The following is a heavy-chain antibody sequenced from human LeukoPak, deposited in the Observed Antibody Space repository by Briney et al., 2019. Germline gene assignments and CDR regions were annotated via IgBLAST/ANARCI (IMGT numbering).Heavy chain of an antibody. D-gene: IGHD3-16*01. CDR3: ARTGIWGRTDDGFDI. Sequence: SETLSLTCTVSGGSISSYYWSWVRQPPGKGLEWIGYIYNSGSTNYNPSLKTRVIISVDTSKNQFSLKASSVTAADTAVYYCARTGIWGRTDDGFDIWGQGTMVTVSS. CDR2: IYNSGST. V-gene: IGHV4-59*01. J-gene: IGHJ3*02. CDR1: GGSISSYY.